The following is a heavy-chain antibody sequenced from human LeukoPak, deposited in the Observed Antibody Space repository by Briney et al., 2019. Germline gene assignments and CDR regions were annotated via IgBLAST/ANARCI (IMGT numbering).Heavy chain of an antibody. V-gene: IGHV3-20*04. J-gene: IGHJ4*02. CDR3: ARADWDTAMIDY. D-gene: IGHD5-18*01. Sequence: GGSLRLSCAASRFIFDDYGMSWVRQAPGKGLEWVSGINWNGGSTGYADSVKGRFTISRDNAKNSLYLQMNSLRAEDTALYYCARADWDTAMIDYWGQGTLVTVSS. CDR2: INWNGGST. CDR1: RFIFDDYG.